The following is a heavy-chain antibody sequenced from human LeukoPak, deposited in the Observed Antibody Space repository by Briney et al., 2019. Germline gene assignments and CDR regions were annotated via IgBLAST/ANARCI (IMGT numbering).Heavy chain of an antibody. V-gene: IGHV3-7*03. CDR1: GFTFSSYW. J-gene: IGHJ4*02. Sequence: GGSLRLSCAASGFTFSSYWMSWVRQAPGKGLEWVANIKQDGSEKYYVDSVKGRFTISRDNSKNTLYLQMNSLRAEDTAVYYCAKAPPGIAVAGTDYWGQGTLVTVSS. CDR3: AKAPPGIAVAGTDY. D-gene: IGHD6-19*01. CDR2: IKQDGSEK.